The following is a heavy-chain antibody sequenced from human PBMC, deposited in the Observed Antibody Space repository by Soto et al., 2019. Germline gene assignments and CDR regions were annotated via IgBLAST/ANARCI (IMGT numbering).Heavy chain of an antibody. D-gene: IGHD1-26*01. J-gene: IGHJ2*01. CDR1: GFTFSSYA. CDR2: ISGSGTST. CDR3: AKGGSSGLGWWYFDL. Sequence: EVQLLESGGGLVQPGGSLRLSCAASGFTFSSYAMSWVRQAPGKGLEWVSAISGSGTSTYYADTVKGRFTISRDNSKNTLYLHMKSLRAEDTAVFYCAKGGSSGLGWWYFDLWGRGTLVTVSS. V-gene: IGHV3-23*01.